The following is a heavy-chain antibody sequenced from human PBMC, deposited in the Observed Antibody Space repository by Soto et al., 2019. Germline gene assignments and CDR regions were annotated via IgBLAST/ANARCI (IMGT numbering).Heavy chain of an antibody. D-gene: IGHD6-19*01. V-gene: IGHV1-69*02. CDR2: IIPILGIA. Sequence: QVQLVQSGAEVKKPGSSVKVSCKASGGTFSSYTISWVRQAPGQGLEWMGRIIPILGIANYAQKFQGRVTITADKSTSTAYMELSSLRSEGTVVYYCASGIAVAGLGKGFDPWGQGTLVTVSS. J-gene: IGHJ5*02. CDR3: ASGIAVAGLGKGFDP. CDR1: GGTFSSYT.